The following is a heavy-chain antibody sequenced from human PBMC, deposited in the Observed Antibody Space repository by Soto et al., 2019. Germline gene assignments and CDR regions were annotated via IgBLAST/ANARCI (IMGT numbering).Heavy chain of an antibody. CDR3: ARGKSGYYPYFDN. Sequence: LEALSVTCSVAGCIVGIDCVSWIRQPPGKGLEWIGYVYYSGSTNYNPSLKIRVTISVDTSKKQFSLKLRSVTAADTAVYFCARGKSGYYPYFDNSGQAPLVTVSS. V-gene: IGHV4-59*02. J-gene: IGHJ4*02. CDR1: GCIVGIDC. CDR2: VYYSGST. D-gene: IGHD3-22*01.